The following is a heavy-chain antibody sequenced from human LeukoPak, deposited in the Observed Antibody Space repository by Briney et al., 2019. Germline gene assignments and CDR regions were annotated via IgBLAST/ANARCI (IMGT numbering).Heavy chain of an antibody. Sequence: GASVKVSCRASGGTFSNYVISWVRQAPGQGLEWMGRIIPIFDEAIYAQKFRGRVTITADKSTRTAYLELSSLTSDDTAVYYCERRPERWPQNHRTLDNWGQGTLVTVSS. J-gene: IGHJ4*02. V-gene: IGHV1-69*04. CDR2: IIPIFDEA. CDR1: GGTFSNYV. CDR3: ERRPERWPQNHRTLDN. D-gene: IGHD5-24*01.